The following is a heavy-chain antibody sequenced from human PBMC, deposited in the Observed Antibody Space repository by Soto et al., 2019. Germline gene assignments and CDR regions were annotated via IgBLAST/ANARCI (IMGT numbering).Heavy chain of an antibody. Sequence: QVQLLQSGAEVSKPGSSVKVSCNSSGAPFSSYAISWVRQVPGQWLEWMGEIISMFGAAMYAQKFQGRVTRTEDESASSAYMELSSLRSDDTATYYCARGGKERFRGSGMDVWGQGTTVTVS. CDR2: IISMFGAA. CDR1: GAPFSSYA. V-gene: IGHV1-69*01. D-gene: IGHD1-1*01. CDR3: ARGGKERFRGSGMDV. J-gene: IGHJ6*02.